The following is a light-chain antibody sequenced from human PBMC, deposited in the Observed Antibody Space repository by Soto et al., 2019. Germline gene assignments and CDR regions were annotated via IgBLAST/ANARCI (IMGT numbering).Light chain of an antibody. V-gene: IGLV8-61*01. CDR2: NTN. CDR3: MLYMGSGIYV. J-gene: IGLJ1*01. CDR1: SGSVSSGYY. Sequence: QTVVTQEPSFSVSPGGTVTLTCGLSSGSVSSGYYPSWYQRTPGQSPRPLMYNTNTRSSGVPDRFSGSILVDKAALTITGAQADDESEYYCMLYMGSGIYVFGTGTKLTVL.